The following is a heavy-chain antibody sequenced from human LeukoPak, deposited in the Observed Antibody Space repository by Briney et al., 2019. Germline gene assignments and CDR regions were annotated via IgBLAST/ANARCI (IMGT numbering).Heavy chain of an antibody. CDR2: IYYSGST. J-gene: IGHJ4*02. V-gene: IGHV4-59*01. D-gene: IGHD5-24*01. CDR3: AKDGRWLEHHFDY. CDR1: GGSISSYY. Sequence: SETLSLTCTVSGGSISSYYWSWIRQPPGKGLEWIGYIYYSGSTNYNPSLKSRVTISVDTSKTQFSLKLSSVTAADTAVYYCAKDGRWLEHHFDYWGQGTLVTVSS.